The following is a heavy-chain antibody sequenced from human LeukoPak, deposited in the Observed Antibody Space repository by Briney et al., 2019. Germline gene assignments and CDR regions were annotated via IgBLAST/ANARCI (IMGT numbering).Heavy chain of an antibody. CDR1: GYTFTRFY. CDR2: IIPIVGTT. V-gene: IGHV1-69*01. D-gene: IGHD3-22*01. CDR3: ARGGYYYDSSGYSHLPDY. J-gene: IGHJ4*02. Sequence: GASVKVSCKASGYTFTRFYMHWVRQAPGQGLEWMGGIIPIVGTTNYAQMFQGRVTITADESTSTAYMELSSLRSEDTAVYYCARGGYYYDSSGYSHLPDYWGQGTLVTVSA.